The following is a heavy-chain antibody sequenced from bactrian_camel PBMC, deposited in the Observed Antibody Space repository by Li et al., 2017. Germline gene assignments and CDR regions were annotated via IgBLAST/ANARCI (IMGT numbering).Heavy chain of an antibody. CDR1: GDSYSKYC. Sequence: VQLVESGGGSVQAGGSLRLSCAEGDSYSKYCLGWFRQAPGKAREAVAGIYTGSDDTYYAAPVKGRFTISRDDAKNTLYLQTNMLKPDDTAMYTCAADTVKASLATIAQFAAYEGHGTQVTVS. J-gene: IGHJ4*01. V-gene: IGHV3S1*01. CDR2: IYTGSDDT. D-gene: IGHD4*01.